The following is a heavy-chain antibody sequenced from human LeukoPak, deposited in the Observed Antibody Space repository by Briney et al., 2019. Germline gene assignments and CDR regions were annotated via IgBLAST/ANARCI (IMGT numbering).Heavy chain of an antibody. V-gene: IGHV4-34*01. D-gene: IGHD2-2*01. Sequence: SETLSLTCAVYGGFFSGYYWRWIPDPPGKGRECIREINHSGSTNYNPSLKSRVTISVDTSKNQFSLKLSSVTAADTAVYYCARERPVVPAAKRSYYYMDVWGKGTTVTVSS. J-gene: IGHJ6*03. CDR1: GGFFSGYY. CDR3: ARERPVVPAAKRSYYYMDV. CDR2: INHSGST.